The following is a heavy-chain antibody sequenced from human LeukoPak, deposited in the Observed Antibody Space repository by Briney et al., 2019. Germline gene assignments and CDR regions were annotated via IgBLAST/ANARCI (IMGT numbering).Heavy chain of an antibody. CDR2: INPNSGGT. Sequence: ASVKVSCKASGYTFTGYFMHWVRHAPGQGLEWMGWINPNSGGTSYAQKFQGRVTVTRDTSLSTAFMELSRLRSDDTAVYYCAREIEAVAAPLGYWGQGTLVTVSS. CDR3: AREIEAVAAPLGY. V-gene: IGHV1-2*02. CDR1: GYTFTGYF. D-gene: IGHD6-19*01. J-gene: IGHJ4*02.